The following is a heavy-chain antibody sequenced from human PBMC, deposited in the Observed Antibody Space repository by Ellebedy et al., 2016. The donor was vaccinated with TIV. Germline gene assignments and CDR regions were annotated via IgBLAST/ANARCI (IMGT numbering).Heavy chain of an antibody. CDR1: GFTFTSYA. CDR3: AKGRWNGDY. V-gene: IGHV3-23*01. J-gene: IGHJ4*02. Sequence: GGSLRLSXAASGFTFTSYAMNWVRQAPGKGLEWVSSISGSGITTYYADSVKGRFTISRDNSKDTLYLQMNSLRAEDTAVYYCAKGRWNGDYWGQGTLVTVSS. D-gene: IGHD1-1*01. CDR2: ISGSGITT.